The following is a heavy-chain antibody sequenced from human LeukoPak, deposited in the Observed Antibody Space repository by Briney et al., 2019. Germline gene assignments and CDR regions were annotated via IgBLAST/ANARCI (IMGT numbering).Heavy chain of an antibody. D-gene: IGHD6-19*01. CDR2: ISYDRSNK. CDR1: GFTFSSYA. J-gene: IGHJ4*02. Sequence: GGSLRLSCAASGFTFSSYAMHWVRQAPGKGLEWVAVISYDRSNKYYADSVKGRFTISRDNSKNTLYLQMNSLRAEDTAVYYCASAPGYSSGWSSLAPSDYWGQGTLVTVSS. V-gene: IGHV3-30*04. CDR3: ASAPGYSSGWSSLAPSDY.